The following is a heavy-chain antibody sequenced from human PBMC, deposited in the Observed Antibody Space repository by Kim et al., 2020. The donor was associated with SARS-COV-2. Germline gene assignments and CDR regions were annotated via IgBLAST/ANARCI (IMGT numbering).Heavy chain of an antibody. V-gene: IGHV3-9*01. CDR1: GFTFGDYA. Sequence: GGSLRLSCAASGFTFGDYAMHWVRQAPGKGLEWVSGISWNSGSIGYADSVKGRFTISRDNAKNSLYLQMNSLRAEDTALYYCAKDTGSIAAAGIRYWGQGTLVTVSS. J-gene: IGHJ4*02. D-gene: IGHD6-13*01. CDR3: AKDTGSIAAAGIRY. CDR2: ISWNSGSI.